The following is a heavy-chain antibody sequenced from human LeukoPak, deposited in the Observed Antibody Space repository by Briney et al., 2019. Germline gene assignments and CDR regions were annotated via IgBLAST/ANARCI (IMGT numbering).Heavy chain of an antibody. D-gene: IGHD3-10*02. CDR1: GFTFSSHW. V-gene: IGHV3-74*01. CDR3: AELGITMIGGV. Sequence: GGSLRLSCVASGFTFSSHWMHWVRQVPGKGLVWVSRIDYEGGTTDYADSVEGRFTISRDNARNTLYLQMNSLRAEDTAVYYCAELGITMIGGVWGKGTTVTISS. J-gene: IGHJ6*04. CDR2: IDYEGGTT.